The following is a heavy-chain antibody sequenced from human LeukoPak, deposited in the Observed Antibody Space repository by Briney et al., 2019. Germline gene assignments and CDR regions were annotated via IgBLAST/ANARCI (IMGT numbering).Heavy chain of an antibody. CDR1: GDSVSSNSAA. V-gene: IGHV6-1*01. J-gene: IGHJ5*02. Sequence: SQTLSLTCAISGDSVSSNSAAWSWIRQSPSRGLEWLGRTYYRSKWYNDYAVSVKSRITINPDTSKNRFSLQLNSVTPEDTAVYYCAREPQATRQQLRDWFDPWGQGTLVTVSS. CDR3: AREPQATRQQLRDWFDP. D-gene: IGHD6-13*01. CDR2: TYYRSKWYN.